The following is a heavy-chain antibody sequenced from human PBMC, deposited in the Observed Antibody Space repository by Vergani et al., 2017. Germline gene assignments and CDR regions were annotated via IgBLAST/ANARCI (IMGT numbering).Heavy chain of an antibody. CDR3: AKDTHYYDSSGCFDY. Sequence: EVQLVESGGVVVQPGGSLRLSCAASGFTFDDYAMHWVRQAPGKGLEWVSLISWDGGSTYYADSVKGRFTISRDNSKNSLYLQMNSLRAEDTALYYCAKDTHYYDSSGCFDYWGQGTLVTDSS. V-gene: IGHV3-43D*04. CDR1: GFTFDDYA. CDR2: ISWDGGST. D-gene: IGHD3-22*01. J-gene: IGHJ4*02.